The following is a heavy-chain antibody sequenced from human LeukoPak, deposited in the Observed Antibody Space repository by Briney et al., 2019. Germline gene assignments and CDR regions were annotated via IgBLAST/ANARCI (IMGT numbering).Heavy chain of an antibody. CDR3: ARRVVESGYSPSNWFDP. Sequence: PSETLSLTCTVSGDSVSTYYWNWIRQPPGRGLEWIGRSHNSGSTIYNPSLKSRVTISIDTSKNQFSLKLSSVTAADTAVYHCARRVVESGYSPSNWFDPWGQGTLVTVSS. V-gene: IGHV4-59*08. D-gene: IGHD3-22*01. CDR2: SHNSGST. CDR1: GDSVSTYY. J-gene: IGHJ5*02.